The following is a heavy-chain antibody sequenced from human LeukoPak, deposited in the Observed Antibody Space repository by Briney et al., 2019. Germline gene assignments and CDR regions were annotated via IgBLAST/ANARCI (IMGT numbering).Heavy chain of an antibody. J-gene: IGHJ4*02. CDR3: ALYYYDSSGPQSPFDY. CDR1: GYTFTSYD. V-gene: IGHV1-8*01. CDR2: MNPNSGNT. Sequence: ASVKVSCKASGYTFTSYDINWVRQATGQGLEWMGWMNPNSGNTGYAQKFQGGVTMTRNTSISTAYMELSSLRSEDTAVYYCALYYYDSSGPQSPFDYWGQGTLVTVSS. D-gene: IGHD3-22*01.